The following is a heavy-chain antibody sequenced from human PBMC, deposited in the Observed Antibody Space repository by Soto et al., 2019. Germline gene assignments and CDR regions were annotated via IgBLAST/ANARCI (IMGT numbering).Heavy chain of an antibody. Sequence: QVQLVQSGTEVKPPGASVKVSCKASGYTFTSYYIHWVRQAPGQGLEWVGIINPGGGSTSYSQKFQGRVTMTRDTSTSTVYMELSSLRSEDTAVYFCARVTTVTTDYGLDVWGQGTTVTVSS. CDR3: ARVTTVTTDYGLDV. V-gene: IGHV1-46*01. CDR1: GYTFTSYY. D-gene: IGHD4-4*01. J-gene: IGHJ6*02. CDR2: INPGGGST.